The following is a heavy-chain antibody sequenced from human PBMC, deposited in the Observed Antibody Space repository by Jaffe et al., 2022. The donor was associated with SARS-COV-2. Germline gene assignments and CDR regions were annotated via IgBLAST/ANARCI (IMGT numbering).Heavy chain of an antibody. Sequence: QVQLVESGGGVVQPGRSLRLSCAASGFTFSSYGMHWVRQAPGKGLEWVAVISYDGSNKYYADSVKGRFTISRDNSKNTLYLQMNSLRAEDTAVYYCAKETSSGWYQAGPTFDYWGQGTLVTVSS. J-gene: IGHJ4*02. V-gene: IGHV3-30*18. CDR1: GFTFSSYG. CDR3: AKETSSGWYQAGPTFDY. CDR2: ISYDGSNK. D-gene: IGHD6-19*01.